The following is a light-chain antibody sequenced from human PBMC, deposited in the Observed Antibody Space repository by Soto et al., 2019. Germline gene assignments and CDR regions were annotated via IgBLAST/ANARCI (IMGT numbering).Light chain of an antibody. J-gene: IGKJ4*01. CDR1: QDISHY. CDR2: AAS. CDR3: HQRGSWPLT. Sequence: DIQMTQSPSSLSASVGDTVTITCQASQDISHYLNWYKQKPGKAPKLLIYAASSLQSGVPSRFRGSGSGTDFTLTISSLQPEDSEVYYCHQRGSWPLTFGGGTKVDIK. V-gene: IGKV1-39*01.